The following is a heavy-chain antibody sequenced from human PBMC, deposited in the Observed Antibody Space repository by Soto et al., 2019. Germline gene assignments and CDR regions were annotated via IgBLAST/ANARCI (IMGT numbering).Heavy chain of an antibody. CDR3: AGVYSSSSPGDY. Sequence: PGGSLRLSCAASGFTFSNYGMHWIRQAPGKGLEWVAVISYDGSNKYYADSVKGRFTISRDNSKNTLYLQMNSLRAEDTAVYYCAGVYSSSSPGDYWGQGTLVTVSS. D-gene: IGHD6-6*01. CDR1: GFTFSNYG. CDR2: ISYDGSNK. J-gene: IGHJ4*02. V-gene: IGHV3-30*03.